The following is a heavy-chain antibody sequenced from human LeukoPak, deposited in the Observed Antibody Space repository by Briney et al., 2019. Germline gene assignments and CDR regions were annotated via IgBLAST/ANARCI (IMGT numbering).Heavy chain of an antibody. D-gene: IGHD3-10*01. J-gene: IGHJ6*02. CDR1: GFTFSNYL. V-gene: IGHV3-15*01. Sequence: GGSLRLSCAASGFTFSNYLMHWVRQAPGKGLAWVGRIKSKTDGGTVDYTAPVKGRFTISRDDSQNTLYLHMNSLKTEDTAVYYCTTTGNYGSGSYYRSDYYGMDVWGQGTTVTVSS. CDR3: TTTGNYGSGSYYRSDYYGMDV. CDR2: IKSKTDGGTV.